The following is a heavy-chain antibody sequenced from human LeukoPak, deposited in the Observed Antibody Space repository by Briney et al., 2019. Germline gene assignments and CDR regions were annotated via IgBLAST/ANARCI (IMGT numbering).Heavy chain of an antibody. D-gene: IGHD3-22*01. CDR2: ILSKSEGGTA. J-gene: IGHJ4*02. CDR3: TTESYDR. Sequence: GGSLRLSCAASGLSFSNAWMSWVRQAPGKGLEWVGRILSKSEGGTADYSSPVKGRFTISRDDSKTTLYLQMDSLKTEDTAIYYCTTESYDRWGQGTLVTVSS. V-gene: IGHV3-15*01. CDR1: GLSFSNAW.